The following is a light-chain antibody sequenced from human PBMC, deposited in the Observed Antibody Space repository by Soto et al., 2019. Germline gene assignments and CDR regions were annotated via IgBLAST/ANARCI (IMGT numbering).Light chain of an antibody. CDR3: QQSYSTPWT. J-gene: IGKJ1*01. CDR2: AAS. V-gene: IGKV1-39*01. Sequence: DIQMTQSPSSLSASVGDRVTITCRASQSISSYLNWYQQKPGKDPKLLIYAASSLQSGVPSRFSGSGSGTDFTLTISSLQPEDFATYYWQQSYSTPWTFGQGTKVEIK. CDR1: QSISSY.